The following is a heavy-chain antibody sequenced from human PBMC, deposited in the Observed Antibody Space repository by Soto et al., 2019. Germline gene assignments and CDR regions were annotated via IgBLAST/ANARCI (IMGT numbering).Heavy chain of an antibody. CDR2: ISYDGNNN. Sequence: PWGSLRLSCAASGFTVMTYARHWVRKAQGRGLEWVALISYDGNNNYYADSVKGRFTISRDNSKNTVFLQMNSLRGEDTAVYYCARDLTATVVTSVSSHMAFRRHGTTVTVS. J-gene: IGHJ6*02. CDR1: GFTVMTYA. D-gene: IGHD3-10*01. CDR3: ARDLTATVVTSVSSHMAF. V-gene: IGHV3-30-3*01.